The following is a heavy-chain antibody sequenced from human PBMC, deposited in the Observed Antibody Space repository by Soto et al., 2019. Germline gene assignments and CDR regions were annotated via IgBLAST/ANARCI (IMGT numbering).Heavy chain of an antibody. Sequence: QVQLVQSGAEVKKPGASVKVSCKASGYTFTSYAMHWVRQAPGQRLEWMGWINAGNGNTKYSQKFQGRVTITRDTAASTAYMELSSLRSEDTAVYYCARDRMIGLSDPWGQGTLVTVSS. CDR3: ARDRMIGLSDP. CDR1: GYTFTSYA. J-gene: IGHJ5*02. V-gene: IGHV1-3*01. CDR2: INAGNGNT. D-gene: IGHD3-10*02.